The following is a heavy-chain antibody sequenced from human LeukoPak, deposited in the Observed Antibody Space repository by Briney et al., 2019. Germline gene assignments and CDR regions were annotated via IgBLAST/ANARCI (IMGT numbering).Heavy chain of an antibody. V-gene: IGHV1-2*02. J-gene: IGHJ4*02. CDR3: ARDGVYSSGWYGDY. Sequence: GASVKVSCKASGYTFTGYYMHWVRQAPGQGLEWMGWINPNSGGTNYAQKFQGRVTMTRDTSISTAYMELSRLRSDDTAVYYCARDGVYSSGWYGDYWSQGTLVTVSS. D-gene: IGHD6-19*01. CDR1: GYTFTGYY. CDR2: INPNSGGT.